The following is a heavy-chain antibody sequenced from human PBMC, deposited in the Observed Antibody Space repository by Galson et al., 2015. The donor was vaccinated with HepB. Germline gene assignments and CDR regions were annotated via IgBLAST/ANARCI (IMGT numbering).Heavy chain of an antibody. J-gene: IGHJ3*01. Sequence: SLRLSCAASGFTVSGNYMSWVRQAPGKGLEWVAAIWYDGSNRYHADSVKGRFTISRDNSKNTLYLQMSSLRAEDTALYSCARDPSGSGGAFDFWGQGTMVIVSS. CDR1: GFTVSGNY. CDR3: ARDPSGSGGAFDF. V-gene: IGHV3-33*08. D-gene: IGHD2-15*01. CDR2: IWYDGSNR.